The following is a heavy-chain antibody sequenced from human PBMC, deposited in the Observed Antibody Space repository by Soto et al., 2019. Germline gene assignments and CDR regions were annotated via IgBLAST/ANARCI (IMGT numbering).Heavy chain of an antibody. CDR1: GYTFTSYG. J-gene: IGHJ5*02. V-gene: IGHV1-18*04. CDR2: ISAYNGNT. CDR3: ARVGGATVTTNNWFDP. D-gene: IGHD4-17*01. Sequence: ASVKVPCKASGYTFTSYGISWVRQAPGQGLEWMGWISAYNGNTNYAQKLQGRVTMTTDTSTSTAYMELRSLRSDDTAVYYCARVGGATVTTNNWFDPWGQGTPVTVSS.